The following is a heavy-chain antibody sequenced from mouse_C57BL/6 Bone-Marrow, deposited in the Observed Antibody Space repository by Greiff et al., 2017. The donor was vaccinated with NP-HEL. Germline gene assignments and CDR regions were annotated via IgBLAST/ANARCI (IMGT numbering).Heavy chain of an antibody. CDR2: ISNGGGST. Sequence: EVQVVESGGGLVQPGGSLKLSCAASGFTFSDYYMYWVRQTPEKRLEWVAYISNGGGSTYYPDTVKGRFTISRDNAKNTLYLQMSRLKSEDTAMYYCARHSNLYYFDYWGQGTTLTVSS. J-gene: IGHJ2*01. CDR3: ARHSNLYYFDY. V-gene: IGHV5-12*01. CDR1: GFTFSDYY. D-gene: IGHD2-5*01.